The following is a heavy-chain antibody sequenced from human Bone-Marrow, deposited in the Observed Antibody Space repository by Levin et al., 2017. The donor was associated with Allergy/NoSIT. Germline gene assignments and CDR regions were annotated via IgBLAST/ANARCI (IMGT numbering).Heavy chain of an antibody. Sequence: GGSLRLSCAASGFSFSSHSMNWVRQAPGKGLEWVSAISTSGSYIYYADSVKGRFALARDNAKNSLFLQMNSLRADDTAIYYCTRNFRGSSFGYFELWGQGTLVTVSS. J-gene: IGHJ1*01. D-gene: IGHD1-26*01. CDR2: ISTSGSYI. V-gene: IGHV3-21*01. CDR3: TRNFRGSSFGYFEL. CDR1: GFSFSSHS.